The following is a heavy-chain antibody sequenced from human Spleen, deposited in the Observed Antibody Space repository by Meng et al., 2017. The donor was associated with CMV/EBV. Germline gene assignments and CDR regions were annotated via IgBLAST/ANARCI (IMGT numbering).Heavy chain of an antibody. CDR3: ARGRTTWGY. V-gene: IGHV4-34*01. CDR1: GGSFSGYY. CDR2: IHHSGST. Sequence: SETLSLTCAVYGGSFSGYYWSWIRQPPGKGLEWIGEIHHSGSTNYNPSLKSRVTISVDTSKNQFSLKLSSVTAADTAVYYCARGRTTWGYWGQGTLVTVSS. J-gene: IGHJ4*02. D-gene: IGHD1-1*01.